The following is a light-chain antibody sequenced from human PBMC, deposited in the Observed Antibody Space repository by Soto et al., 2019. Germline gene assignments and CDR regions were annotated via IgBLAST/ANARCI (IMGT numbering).Light chain of an antibody. Sequence: EIVLTQSPGTLSFSPGERATLSFRASQSVSSSYLVWHQQKPGQAPRLLIYAASSRATGIPDRFSGSGSGTDFTLTISRLEPEDFAVYYCQQYGSSPWTFGRGTKVDIK. CDR2: AAS. V-gene: IGKV3-20*01. CDR3: QQYGSSPWT. J-gene: IGKJ1*01. CDR1: QSVSSSY.